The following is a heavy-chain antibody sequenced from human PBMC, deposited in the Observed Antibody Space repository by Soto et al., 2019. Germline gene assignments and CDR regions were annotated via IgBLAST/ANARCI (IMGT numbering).Heavy chain of an antibody. CDR2: ISGSGDTT. V-gene: IGHV3-23*01. CDR3: ARDSRIVARPAMGSVGFDP. J-gene: IGHJ5*02. Sequence: GESLKISCAGSGFTFSSYSMSWVRQAPGKGLEWVSGISGSGDTTYYADSVKGRFTISRDNAKSSLYLQMDSLRAEDTAVYYCARDSRIVARPAMGSVGFDPWGQGTLVTVSS. CDR1: GFTFSSYS. D-gene: IGHD2-2*01.